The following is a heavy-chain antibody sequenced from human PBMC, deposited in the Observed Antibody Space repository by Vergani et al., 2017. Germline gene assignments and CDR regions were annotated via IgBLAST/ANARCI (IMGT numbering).Heavy chain of an antibody. CDR2: INHSGST. CDR1: GGSFSGYC. V-gene: IGHV4-34*01. CDR3: ARNGYDSSGYYGY. Sequence: QVQLQQWGAGLLKPSETLSLTCAVYGGSFSGYCWSWIRQPPGKGLEWIGEINHSGSTNYNPSLKSRVTISVDTSKNQFSLKLSSVTAADTAVYYCARNGYDSSGYYGYWGQGTLVTVSS. J-gene: IGHJ4*02. D-gene: IGHD3-22*01.